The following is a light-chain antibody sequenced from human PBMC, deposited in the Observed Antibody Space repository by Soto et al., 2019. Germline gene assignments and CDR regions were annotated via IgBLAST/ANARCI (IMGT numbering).Light chain of an antibody. CDR2: GAS. V-gene: IGKV3-15*01. CDR1: QSVSTN. J-gene: IGKJ2*01. CDR3: QQYYNWPPMYT. Sequence: EMVMTQSPATLSVSPGERATLSCRASQSVSTNLAWYQHKPGQPPRLLFYGASTRATGIPARFSGSASGTEFTLTIGSLQSEDFAVYYCQQYYNWPPMYTFGQGTKLVIK.